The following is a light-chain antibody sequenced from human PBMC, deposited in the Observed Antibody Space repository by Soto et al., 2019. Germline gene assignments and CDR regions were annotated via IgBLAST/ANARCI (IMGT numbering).Light chain of an antibody. Sequence: EIVMTQSPATLSVSPGERDTLSCRASQSISNNLAWYQQKPGQAPRLLIYGASTRATGIPARFSGSGSGTEFTLTISSLQSEDFAVYSCQHYNDRPLTFGGGTKVEIK. CDR3: QHYNDRPLT. V-gene: IGKV3-15*01. J-gene: IGKJ4*01. CDR1: QSISNN. CDR2: GAS.